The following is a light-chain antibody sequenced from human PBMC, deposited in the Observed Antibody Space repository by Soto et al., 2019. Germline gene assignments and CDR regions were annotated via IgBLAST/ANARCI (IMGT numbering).Light chain of an antibody. CDR1: QSVSNSD. V-gene: IGKV3-20*01. Sequence: EIVLTQSPGTLSLSPGERATLSCRASQSVSNSDLAWYQQKPGQAPSLLIYDASSRPTGIPDRFSGSGSGTDFTLTISRLEPEDFALYYCQQYAISPPTFGGGTKVEFK. CDR2: DAS. J-gene: IGKJ4*01. CDR3: QQYAISPPT.